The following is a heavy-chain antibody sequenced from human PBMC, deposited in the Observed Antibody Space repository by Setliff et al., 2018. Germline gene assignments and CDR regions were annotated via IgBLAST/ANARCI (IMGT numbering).Heavy chain of an antibody. Sequence: TLSLTCSVSGASISSDGYYWSWIRQYPGKGLEWIGYIYYSGSTYYNPSLKSRVTMSVDTSKNQFSLTLSSVTAADTAVYYCARAPRYFDSTGSYFDGWGQGTLVTVSS. CDR1: GASISSDGYY. CDR2: IYYSGST. J-gene: IGHJ4*02. V-gene: IGHV4-31*03. CDR3: ARAPRYFDSTGSYFDG. D-gene: IGHD3-22*01.